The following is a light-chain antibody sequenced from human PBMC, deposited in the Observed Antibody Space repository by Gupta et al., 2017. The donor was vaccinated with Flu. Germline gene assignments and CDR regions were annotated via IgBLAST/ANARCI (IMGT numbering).Light chain of an antibody. J-gene: IGKJ1*01. V-gene: IGKV3-15*01. CDR2: GAS. CDR3: QRYNYWPW. Sequence: EIVMTQSPATLSVSPGERATLSCRASQSVSSNLAWYQQKPGQAPRLLIYGASSRATGIPARFSSSGSGTEFPNTISRQQSEDFAFYYCQRYNYWPWFGQGTKVEIK. CDR1: QSVSSN.